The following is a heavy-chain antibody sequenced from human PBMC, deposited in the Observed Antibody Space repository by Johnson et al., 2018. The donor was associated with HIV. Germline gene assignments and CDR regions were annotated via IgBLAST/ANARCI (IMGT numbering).Heavy chain of an antibody. CDR3: AKEDPWRRAFDI. J-gene: IGHJ3*02. CDR1: GFTFSSYA. D-gene: IGHD1-1*01. CDR2: ISGSGGST. V-gene: IGHV3-23*04. Sequence: VQLVESGGGLVQPGGSLRLSCAASGFTFSSYAMNWVRQAPGKGLEWVSAISGSGGSTYYADSVKGRFTIYRDNFKNTLYLQMNGLRPEDTAVYYCAKEDPWRRAFDIWGQGTVVTVSS.